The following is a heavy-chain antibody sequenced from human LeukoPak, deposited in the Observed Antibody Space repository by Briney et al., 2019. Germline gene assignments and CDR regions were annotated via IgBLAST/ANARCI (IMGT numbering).Heavy chain of an antibody. Sequence: PGGSLRLSCAASRLTFSRYIMNGVRQAPGKGLEWVSSISGSSSYTFYADSVRGRFTISRDNAKNSVSLQMNSLRAEDTAVYYCARGTTGGYSPSHWGQGTLVTVSS. V-gene: IGHV3-21*01. CDR2: ISGSSSYT. CDR1: RLTFSRYI. D-gene: IGHD5-12*01. CDR3: ARGTTGGYSPSH. J-gene: IGHJ4*02.